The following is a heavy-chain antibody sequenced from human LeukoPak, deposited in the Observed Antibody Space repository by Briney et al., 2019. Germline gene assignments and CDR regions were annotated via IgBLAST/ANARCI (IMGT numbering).Heavy chain of an antibody. V-gene: IGHV4-59*01. Sequence: SETLSLTCTVSGGSISSYYWSWIRQPPGKGLEWIGYIYYSGSTNYNPSLKSRVTISVDTSKNQFSLKLSSVTAADTAAYYCARDPGLSTTVVTAGYYYYGMDVWGQGTTVTVSS. CDR3: ARDPGLSTTVVTAGYYYYGMDV. D-gene: IGHD4-23*01. CDR2: IYYSGST. CDR1: GGSISSYY. J-gene: IGHJ6*02.